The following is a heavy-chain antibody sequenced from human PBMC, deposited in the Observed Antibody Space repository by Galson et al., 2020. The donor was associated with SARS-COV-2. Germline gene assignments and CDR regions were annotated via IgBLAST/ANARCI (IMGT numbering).Heavy chain of an antibody. CDR2: ISSSGSTI. CDR1: GFTFSDYY. Sequence: GGSLRLSCAASGFTFSDYYMSWIRRAPGKGLEWVSYISSSGSTIYYADSVKGRFTISRDNAKNSLYLQMNSLRAEDTAVYYCARDLTDKYSLPHIWGQGTLVTVSS. V-gene: IGHV3-11*01. CDR3: ARDLTDKYSLPHI. J-gene: IGHJ4*02. D-gene: IGHD1-26*01.